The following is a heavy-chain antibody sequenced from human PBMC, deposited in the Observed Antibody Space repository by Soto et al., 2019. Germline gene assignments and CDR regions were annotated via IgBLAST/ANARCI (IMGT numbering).Heavy chain of an antibody. CDR1: GGSISSGGYF. J-gene: IGHJ4*02. CDR3: ARGVLY. CDR2: IFYSGPT. Sequence: QVQLQESGPGLVKPSQTLSLTCTVSGGSISSGGYFWSWIRQPPGKGLEWIGNIFYSGPTYYNPSLKSRVTISVDTSKNQFSLQLSSVTAADTAVYFFARGVLYWGQGTLVTVSS. V-gene: IGHV4-31*03. D-gene: IGHD1-1*01.